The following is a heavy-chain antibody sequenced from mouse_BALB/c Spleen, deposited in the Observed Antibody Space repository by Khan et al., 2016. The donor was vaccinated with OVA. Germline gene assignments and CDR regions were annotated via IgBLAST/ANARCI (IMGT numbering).Heavy chain of an antibody. Sequence: QIQLVQSGPELKKPGETVKISCKASGYTFTNYGMNWVKQAPGKGLKWMGWINTYTGEPTYTDDFKGRFAFSLETSASTAYLQIHNLKNEDMATYCCASRASYWYFDVWGAGTTVNVSS. CDR3: ASRASYWYFDV. V-gene: IGHV9-1*02. CDR1: GYTFTNYG. CDR2: INTYTGEP. J-gene: IGHJ1*01.